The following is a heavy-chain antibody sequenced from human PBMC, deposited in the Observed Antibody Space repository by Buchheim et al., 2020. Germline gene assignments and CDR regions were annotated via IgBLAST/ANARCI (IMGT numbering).Heavy chain of an antibody. D-gene: IGHD2-2*01. Sequence: EVQLVESGGGLVKPGGSLRLSCAASGFTFSSYSMNWVRQAPGKGLEWVSSISSSSSYIYYADSVKGRFTISRDNAKNSLYLQMNSLRAEDTAVYYFARELGYCSSTSCLHYYYGMDVWGQGTT. V-gene: IGHV3-21*01. CDR1: GFTFSSYS. CDR2: ISSSSSYI. J-gene: IGHJ6*02. CDR3: ARELGYCSSTSCLHYYYGMDV.